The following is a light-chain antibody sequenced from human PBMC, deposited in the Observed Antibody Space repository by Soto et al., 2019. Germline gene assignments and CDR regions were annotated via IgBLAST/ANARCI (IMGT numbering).Light chain of an antibody. J-gene: IGLJ1*01. V-gene: IGLV2-14*01. CDR2: EVS. CDR3: SSYTGSGTPYV. CDR1: SSDVGGYNY. Sequence: QSALTQPASVSGSPGQSITISCTGTSSDVGGYNYVSWYQHHPGKAPKLIFYEVSNRPSGVPNRFSGSKSRNTASLTISGLQVEDEVNYYCSSYTGSGTPYVFDLGPSSPS.